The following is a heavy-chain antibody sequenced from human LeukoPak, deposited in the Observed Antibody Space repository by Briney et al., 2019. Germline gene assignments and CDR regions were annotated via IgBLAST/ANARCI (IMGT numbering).Heavy chain of an antibody. CDR3: ARALDILVVPGADNWLDP. J-gene: IGHJ5*02. CDR1: GYTFTSYY. Sequence: ASVKVSCKASGYTFTSYYMHWVRQAPGQGLEWMGIINPSGGSTNYAQKFQGRVTINADESTDTANMELSSLRSEDTAVYYCARALDILVVPGADNWLDPWGQETLVTVSS. CDR2: INPSGGST. V-gene: IGHV1-46*01. D-gene: IGHD2-2*01.